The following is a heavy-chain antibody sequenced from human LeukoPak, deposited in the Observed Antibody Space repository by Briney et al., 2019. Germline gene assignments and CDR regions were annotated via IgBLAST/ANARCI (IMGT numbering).Heavy chain of an antibody. V-gene: IGHV3-7*04. Sequence: GGSXRLSCAASGFTFSSYWMSWVRQAPGKGLEWVANIKQDGGEKYYVDSVKGRFTISRDNAKNSLYLQMNSLRPEDTAVYYCAGRGDGNLYYFDHWGQGTLVTASS. CDR1: GFTFSSYW. D-gene: IGHD5-24*01. CDR3: AGRGDGNLYYFDH. J-gene: IGHJ4*02. CDR2: IKQDGGEK.